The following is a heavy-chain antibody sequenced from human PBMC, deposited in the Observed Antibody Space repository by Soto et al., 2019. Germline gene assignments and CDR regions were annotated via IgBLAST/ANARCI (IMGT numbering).Heavy chain of an antibody. CDR3: TGDAISMVRGTDNWFDP. D-gene: IGHD3-10*01. J-gene: IGHJ5*02. Sequence: EVQLLESGGGLIQPGGSLRLSCAASGFTFNNYAMSWVRQAPGKGLEWVSAISGNGISTYYADSVRGRFTISRDNSENTLFLQTNRLRADDTAVYYCTGDAISMVRGTDNWFDPWGQGTLVTVSS. V-gene: IGHV3-23*01. CDR2: ISGNGIST. CDR1: GFTFNNYA.